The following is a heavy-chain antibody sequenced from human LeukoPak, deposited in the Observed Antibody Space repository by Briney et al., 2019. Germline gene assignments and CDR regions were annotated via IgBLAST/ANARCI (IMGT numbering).Heavy chain of an antibody. CDR2: ITGSGGST. J-gene: IGHJ4*02. Sequence: GESLRLSCAASGFTFSGYAMSWVRQAPGKGLEWVSAITGSGGSTYYGDSVKGRFTISRDNSKNTLFLKMNSLRAEDTAVYYCAKGRRDILTGYYEGAPHWGQGNLVTVSS. CDR1: GFTFSGYA. V-gene: IGHV3-23*01. D-gene: IGHD3-9*01. CDR3: AKGRRDILTGYYEGAPH.